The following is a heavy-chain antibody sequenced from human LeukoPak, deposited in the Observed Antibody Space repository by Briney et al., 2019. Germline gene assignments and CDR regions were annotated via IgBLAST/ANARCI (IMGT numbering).Heavy chain of an antibody. CDR2: ISSRGSTI. V-gene: IGHV3-48*03. CDR3: ARVTYYYDSSGYQRAIYYFDY. CDR1: GFTFSSYV. J-gene: IGHJ4*02. Sequence: QSGGSLRLSCAASGFTFSSYVMTWVRQARGKGVERVSSISSRGSTIYYADSVKGRFTSARDKAKNSLYLQMNSLRAEDTAVYYCARVTYYYDSSGYQRAIYYFDYWGQGTLVTVSS. D-gene: IGHD3-22*01.